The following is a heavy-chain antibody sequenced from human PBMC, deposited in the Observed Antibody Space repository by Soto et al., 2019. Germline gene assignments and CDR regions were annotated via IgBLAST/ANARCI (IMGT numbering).Heavy chain of an antibody. CDR3: ARGNRGVPISYYYYYMDV. J-gene: IGHJ6*03. CDR1: GYTFTSYG. CDR2: ISAYNGNT. D-gene: IGHD3-10*01. Sequence: GAPVKASSKASGYTFTSYGISGVRQAPGQGLECMGWISAYNGNTNYAQKLQGRVTMTTDTSTSTAYMELRSLRSDDTAVYYCARGNRGVPISYYYYYMDVWGKGTTVTVSS. V-gene: IGHV1-18*01.